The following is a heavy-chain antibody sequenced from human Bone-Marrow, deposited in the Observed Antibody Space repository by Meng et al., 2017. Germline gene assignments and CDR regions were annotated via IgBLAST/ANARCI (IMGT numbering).Heavy chain of an antibody. V-gene: IGHV1-69*13. CDR2: IIPIFGTA. CDR1: GYTFTGYY. CDR3: ARDLTITPNDYYYYGMDV. J-gene: IGHJ6*02. Sequence: SVKVSCKASGYTFTGYYMHWVRQAPGQGLEWMGGIIPIFGTANYAQKFQGRVTITADESTSTAYMELSSLRSEDTAVYYCARDLTITPNDYYYYGMDVWGQGTTVTVSS. D-gene: IGHD3-10*01.